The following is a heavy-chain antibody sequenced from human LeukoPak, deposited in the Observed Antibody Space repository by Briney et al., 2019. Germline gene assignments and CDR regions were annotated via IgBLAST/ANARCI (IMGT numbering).Heavy chain of an antibody. CDR1: GGSISSYY. D-gene: IGHD6-13*01. J-gene: IGHJ4*02. Sequence: PSETLSLTCTASGGSISSYYWSWIRQPPGKGLEWIGYIYYSGSTNYNPSLKSRVTISVDTSKNQFSLKLSSVTATDTAVYYCARGMVLSADERRQAGGFDYWGQGTLVTVSS. CDR3: ARGMVLSADERRQAGGFDY. V-gene: IGHV4-59*01. CDR2: IYYSGST.